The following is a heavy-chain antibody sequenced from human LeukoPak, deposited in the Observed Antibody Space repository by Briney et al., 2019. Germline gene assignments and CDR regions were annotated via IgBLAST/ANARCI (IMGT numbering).Heavy chain of an antibody. CDR3: ARDREVGATTLAFDY. CDR1: GGTFSGYA. Sequence: SVKVSCKASGGTFSGYAISCVRQAPGQGLEWMGGIIPTFGTVNYAQKFQGRVTITADESTSTGYMELSSLRSEDTAVYYCARDREVGATTLAFDYWGQGTLVTVSS. V-gene: IGHV1-69*01. CDR2: IIPTFGTV. J-gene: IGHJ4*02. D-gene: IGHD1-26*01.